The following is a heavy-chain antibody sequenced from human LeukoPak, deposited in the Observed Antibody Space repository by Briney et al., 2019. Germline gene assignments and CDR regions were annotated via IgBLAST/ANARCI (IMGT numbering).Heavy chain of an antibody. V-gene: IGHV4-4*02. Sequence: PSETLSLTCAVSGGSISSSNWWSWVRQPPGKGLEWIGEIYHSGSTNYNPSLKSRVTISVDKSKNQFSLKVSSVTAADTAVYYCARSITIFGVPRGSWGFDPWGQGTLVTVSS. J-gene: IGHJ5*02. D-gene: IGHD3-3*01. CDR2: IYHSGST. CDR1: GGSISSSNW. CDR3: ARSITIFGVPRGSWGFDP.